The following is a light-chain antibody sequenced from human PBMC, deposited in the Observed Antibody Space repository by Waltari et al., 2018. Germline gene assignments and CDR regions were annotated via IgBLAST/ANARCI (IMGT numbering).Light chain of an antibody. CDR1: SSDVGGYNY. J-gene: IGLJ1*01. CDR3: SSYTSSSFYV. CDR2: DVS. Sequence: QSALTQPASVSGSPGQSITISCTGTSSDVGGYNYVSWYQQHPGNAPKLMIYDVSNRPAGVSNRCSGSKSGNTASLTISGLQAEDEADYYCSSYTSSSFYVFGTGTKVTVL. V-gene: IGLV2-14*01.